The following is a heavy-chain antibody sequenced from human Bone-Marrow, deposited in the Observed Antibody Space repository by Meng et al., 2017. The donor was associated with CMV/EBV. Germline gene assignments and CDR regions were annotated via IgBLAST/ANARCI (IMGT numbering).Heavy chain of an antibody. D-gene: IGHD2-2*01. CDR3: ARDRSRVVPAAPVGYYYYGMAV. Sequence: ASVKVSCKASGYTFTGYYMHWVRQAPGQGLEWMGWINPNSGGTNYAQKFQGRVTMTRDTSISTAYMELSRLRSDDTAVYYCARDRSRVVPAAPVGYYYYGMAVWGQGTTVTGSS. CDR2: INPNSGGT. CDR1: GYTFTGYY. V-gene: IGHV1-2*02. J-gene: IGHJ6*02.